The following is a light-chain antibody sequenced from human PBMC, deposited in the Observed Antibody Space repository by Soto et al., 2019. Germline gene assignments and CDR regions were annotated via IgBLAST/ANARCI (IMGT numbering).Light chain of an antibody. J-gene: IGKJ1*01. CDR2: GAS. Sequence: EIVLTQSPGTLSLSPGERATLSCRASQSISSSYLAWYQQKPGQAPRLLIYGASSRATGIPDGFSGSGSGTDFTLTISRLEPEDFAVYYCQQYGSSLTWTFGQGTKVDIK. V-gene: IGKV3-20*01. CDR1: QSISSSY. CDR3: QQYGSSLTWT.